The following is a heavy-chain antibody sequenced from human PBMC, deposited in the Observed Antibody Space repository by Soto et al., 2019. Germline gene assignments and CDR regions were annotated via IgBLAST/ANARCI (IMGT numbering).Heavy chain of an antibody. V-gene: IGHV3-74*02. CDR1: GFTFSNAW. D-gene: IGHD5-12*01. J-gene: IGHJ5*02. Sequence: EVQLVESGGGLVKPGGSLRLSCAASGFTFSNAWMSWVRQAPGKGLEWVGRINSDGSSTSYADSVKGRFTISRDNAKNTLYLQMNSLRAEDTAVYYCARGPRDGYIMSWFDPWGQGTLVTVSS. CDR2: INSDGSST. CDR3: ARGPRDGYIMSWFDP.